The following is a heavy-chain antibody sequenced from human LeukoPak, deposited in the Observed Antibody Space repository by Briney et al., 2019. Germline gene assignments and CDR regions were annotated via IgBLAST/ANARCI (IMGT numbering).Heavy chain of an antibody. J-gene: IGHJ4*02. V-gene: IGHV1-69*04. Sequence: ASVKVSCKASGGTFSSYAISWVRQAPGQGLEWMGRIIPILGIANYAQKFQGRVTITADKSTSTAYMELSSLRSEDTAVYYCARYYSYGSAFDYWGQGTLVTVSS. CDR2: IIPILGIA. D-gene: IGHD5-18*01. CDR1: GGTFSSYA. CDR3: ARYYSYGSAFDY.